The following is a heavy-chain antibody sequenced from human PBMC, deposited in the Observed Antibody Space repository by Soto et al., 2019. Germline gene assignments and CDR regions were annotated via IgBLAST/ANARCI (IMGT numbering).Heavy chain of an antibody. Sequence: PGGSLRLSCGASGFTFSSYAMSWVRQAPGKGLEWVSAISGSGGSTYYADSVKGRFTISRDNSKNTLYLQMNSLRAEDTAVYYCAKDRTKVTTVTQDDYWGQGTLVTVSS. CDR1: GFTFSSYA. V-gene: IGHV3-23*01. CDR2: ISGSGGST. J-gene: IGHJ4*02. D-gene: IGHD4-17*01. CDR3: AKDRTKVTTVTQDDY.